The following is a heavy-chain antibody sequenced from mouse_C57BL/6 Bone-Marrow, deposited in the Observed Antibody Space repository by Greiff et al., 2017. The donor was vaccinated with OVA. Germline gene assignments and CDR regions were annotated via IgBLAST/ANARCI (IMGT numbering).Heavy chain of an antibody. CDR2: ISYDGSN. V-gene: IGHV3-6*01. J-gene: IGHJ4*01. D-gene: IGHD1-1*01. CDR1: GYSITSGYY. Sequence: LQESGPGLVKPSQSLSLTCSVTGYSITSGYYWNWIRQFPGNKLEWMGYISYDGSNNYNPSLKNRISITRDTSKNQFFLKLNSVTTEDTATYYGARRDYGSSYDYAMDYWGQGTSVTVSS. CDR3: ARRDYGSSYDYAMDY.